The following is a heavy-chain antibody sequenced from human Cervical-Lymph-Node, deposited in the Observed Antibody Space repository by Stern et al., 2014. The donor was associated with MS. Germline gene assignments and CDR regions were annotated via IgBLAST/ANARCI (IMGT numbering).Heavy chain of an antibody. CDR2: IYPDDSDT. CDR3: ARGAVAGYMWFDP. J-gene: IGHJ5*02. V-gene: IGHV5-51*03. D-gene: IGHD6-13*01. Sequence: MQLVQSGAEVKKPGESLKISCEGSGYSFTSYWIALVRQMPGQGLEWMGTIYPDDSDTEYSPAFQGQVPISPDKSIATAYLQWSSLKASDTAIYYCARGAVAGYMWFDPWGQGTLVTVSS. CDR1: GYSFTSYW.